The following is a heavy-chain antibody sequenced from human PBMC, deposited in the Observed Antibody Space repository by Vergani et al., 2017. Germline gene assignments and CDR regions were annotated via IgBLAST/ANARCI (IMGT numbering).Heavy chain of an antibody. D-gene: IGHD6-13*01. CDR1: GFTFSSYA. J-gene: IGHJ6*02. V-gene: IGHV3-21*04. CDR3: ASTGDSSSWYTNYYYGMDV. CDR2: ISSSSSYI. Sequence: VQLVESGGGVVQPGRSLRLSCAASGFTFSSYAMHWVRQAPGKGLEWVSSISSSSSYIYYADSVKGRFTISRDNAKNSLYLQMNSLRAEDTAVYYCASTGDSSSWYTNYYYGMDVWGQGTTVTVSS.